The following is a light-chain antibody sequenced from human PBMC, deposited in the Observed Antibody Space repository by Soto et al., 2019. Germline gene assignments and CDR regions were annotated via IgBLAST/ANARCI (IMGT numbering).Light chain of an antibody. J-gene: IGKJ3*01. CDR2: AAS. V-gene: IGKV1-6*01. CDR3: LQDYDYPLT. Sequence: AIQMSQSPSSLSASVGDRVTITCRASQGIRNDLGWYHQKPGKAPKLLIYAASKLESGVPSRFNGSVSGTDFTLTISSLQPEDFATYYCLQDYDYPLTFGPGTRVDFK. CDR1: QGIRND.